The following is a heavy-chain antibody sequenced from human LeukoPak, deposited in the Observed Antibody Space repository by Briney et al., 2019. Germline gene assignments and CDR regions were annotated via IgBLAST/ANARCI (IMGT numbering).Heavy chain of an antibody. Sequence: ASVNVSCMTSGYTFTSYFMHWVRQAPAQGLEGMGIINPSGGTTPYAQKVQGRVTMTRETSTTTVYMELSSLRSEDTAVYYCARDFDSTSTRIAVAGTWGQGTLVTVSS. V-gene: IGHV1-46*01. D-gene: IGHD6-19*01. CDR3: ARDFDSTSTRIAVAGT. CDR1: GYTFTSYF. J-gene: IGHJ5*02. CDR2: INPSGGTT.